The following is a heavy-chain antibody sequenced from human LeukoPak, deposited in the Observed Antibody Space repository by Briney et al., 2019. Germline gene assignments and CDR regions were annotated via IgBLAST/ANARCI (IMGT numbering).Heavy chain of an antibody. V-gene: IGHV3-33*01. D-gene: IGHD3-22*01. CDR3: ARDKSYDSSGYYNNLRFDY. CDR1: GFTFSSYG. J-gene: IGHJ4*02. Sequence: GGSLRLSCAASGFTFSSYGMHWVRQAPGKGLEWVAVIWYDGSNKYYADSVKGRFTISRDNSKNTLYLQMNSVRAEDTAVYYCARDKSYDSSGYYNNLRFDYWGQGTLVTVSS. CDR2: IWYDGSNK.